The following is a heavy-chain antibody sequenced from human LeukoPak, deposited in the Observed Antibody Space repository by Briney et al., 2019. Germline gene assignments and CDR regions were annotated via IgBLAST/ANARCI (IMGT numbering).Heavy chain of an antibody. CDR2: ISDNGGST. J-gene: IGHJ5*02. V-gene: IGHV3-64*01. CDR1: GFTFSFYA. D-gene: IGHD6-13*01. CDR3: ARGQQLALGWFDP. Sequence: GGSLRLSCAASGFTFSFYAMHWVRQAPGKGLEYVSTISDNGGSTYYINSVKGRFTISRDNSKNTLYLQMGSLRPDDMAVYYCARGQQLALGWFDPWGQGTLVTVSS.